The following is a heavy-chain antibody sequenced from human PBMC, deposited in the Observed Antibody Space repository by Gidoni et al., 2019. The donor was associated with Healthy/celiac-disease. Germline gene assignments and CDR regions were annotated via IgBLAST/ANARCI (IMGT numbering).Heavy chain of an antibody. D-gene: IGHD1-1*01. J-gene: IGHJ5*02. CDR1: GFTFSGSA. CDR3: TTREPRSKNWFDP. V-gene: IGHV3-73*01. CDR2: IRSKANSYAT. Sequence: EVQLVESGGGLVQPGGSLKLSCAASGFTFSGSAMHWVRQASGKGLEWVGRIRSKANSYATEYAASVKGRFTISRDDSKNTAYLQMNSLKTEDTAVYYCTTREPRSKNWFDPWGQGTLVTVSS.